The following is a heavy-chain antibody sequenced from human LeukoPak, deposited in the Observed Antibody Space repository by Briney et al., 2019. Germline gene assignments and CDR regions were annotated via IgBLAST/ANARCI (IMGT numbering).Heavy chain of an antibody. CDR3: VSRVVPAADFDY. V-gene: IGHV3-23*01. Sequence: GGSLRLSCAASGFTFSSYAMSWVRQAPGKGLEWVSAISGSGGSTYYADSVKDRFTISRDNSKNTLYLQMNSLRAEDTAVYYFVSRVVPAADFDYWGQGTLVTVSS. CDR1: GFTFSSYA. CDR2: ISGSGGST. D-gene: IGHD2-2*01. J-gene: IGHJ4*02.